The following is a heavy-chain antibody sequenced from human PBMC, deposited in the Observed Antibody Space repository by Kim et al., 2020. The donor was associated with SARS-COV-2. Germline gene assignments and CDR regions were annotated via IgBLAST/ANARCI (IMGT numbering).Heavy chain of an antibody. CDR3: AKQYYYHCSGNLDAFPI. D-gene: IGHD3-22*01. Sequence: GGSLRLSCAASGFTFSSYAMSWVRQAPGKGLEWVSAISGSGGSTYYADSVKGRFTISRDNSKNTLYLQMNSLRAEDTAVYYCAKQYYYHCSGNLDAFPIWGQGKMATVSS. CDR1: GFTFSSYA. J-gene: IGHJ3*02. CDR2: ISGSGGST. V-gene: IGHV3-23*01.